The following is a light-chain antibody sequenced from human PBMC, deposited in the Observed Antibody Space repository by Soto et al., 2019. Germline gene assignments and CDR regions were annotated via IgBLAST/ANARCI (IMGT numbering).Light chain of an antibody. CDR2: DAS. CDR1: QSVSSY. Sequence: EIVLTQSRATLSVSPGERATLSCRASQSVSSYLAWYQQKPGQAPRLLIYDASNRATGIPARFSGGGSGTDFTLTISSLEPEDFAVYYCHQRAGWPPTFGGGTKVDIK. J-gene: IGKJ4*01. V-gene: IGKV3-11*01. CDR3: HQRAGWPPT.